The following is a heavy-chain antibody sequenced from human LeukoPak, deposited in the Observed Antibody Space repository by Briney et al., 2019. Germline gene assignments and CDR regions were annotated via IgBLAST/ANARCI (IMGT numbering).Heavy chain of an antibody. CDR1: GGTFSSYA. CDR3: ARDLLNIVGATTGDY. CDR2: IIPILGIA. J-gene: IGHJ4*02. Sequence: ASVKVSCKASGGTFSSYAISWVRQAPGQGLEWMGRIIPILGIANYAQKFQGRVTITADKSTSTAYMELSSLRSEDTAVYYCARDLLNIVGATTGDYWGQGTLVTVSS. V-gene: IGHV1-69*04. D-gene: IGHD1-26*01.